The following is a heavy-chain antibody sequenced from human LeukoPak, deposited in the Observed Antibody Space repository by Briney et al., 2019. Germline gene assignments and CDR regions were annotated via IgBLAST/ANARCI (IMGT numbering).Heavy chain of an antibody. J-gene: IGHJ4*02. CDR1: GFTFSSYA. D-gene: IGHD6-6*01. CDR2: ISGSGGST. Sequence: GGSLRLSCAASGFTFSSYAMSWVRQAPGKGLEWVSAISGSGGSTYYADSVKGRFTISRDNSKNTLYLQMNSLRAEDTAIYYCAKDKSLFVLYYFDYWGQGTLVTVSS. CDR3: AKDKSLFVLYYFDY. V-gene: IGHV3-23*01.